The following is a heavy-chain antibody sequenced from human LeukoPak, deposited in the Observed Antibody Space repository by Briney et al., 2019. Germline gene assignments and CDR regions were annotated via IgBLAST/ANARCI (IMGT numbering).Heavy chain of an antibody. D-gene: IGHD3-10*02. CDR1: GFTFSSYG. Sequence: PGGSLRLSCAASGFTFSSYGMHWVRQAPGRGLEWVAVIWNDGSHKYYADSVKGRFTISRDNAKNTVYLQINNLRAEDTAVYYCARDRYYVPDNWGQGTLVTVSS. CDR2: IWNDGSHK. J-gene: IGHJ4*02. CDR3: ARDRYYVPDN. V-gene: IGHV3-33*01.